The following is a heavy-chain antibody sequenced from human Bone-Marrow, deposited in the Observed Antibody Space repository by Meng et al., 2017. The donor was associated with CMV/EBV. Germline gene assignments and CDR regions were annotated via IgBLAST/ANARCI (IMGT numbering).Heavy chain of an antibody. CDR3: ARDGPFGELFLYFDY. CDR2: ISAYNGNT. J-gene: IGHJ4*02. Sequence: VQLVRSGAEVKKPGASVKVYCSAARYYFPSYGTSWVRQAPGQGLEWMGWISAYNGNTNYAQKLQGRVTMTPDTSTSTAYMELRSLRSDDTAVYYCARDGPFGELFLYFDYWGQGTLVTVSS. V-gene: IGHV1-18*01. CDR1: RYYFPSYG. D-gene: IGHD3-10*01.